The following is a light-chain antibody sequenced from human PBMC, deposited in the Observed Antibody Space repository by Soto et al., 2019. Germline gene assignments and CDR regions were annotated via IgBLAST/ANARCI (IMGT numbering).Light chain of an antibody. CDR3: QQANSFPIT. CDR2: AAS. CDR1: QDISSW. Sequence: DIQRTQSPSSVSTSVGDRVTITCRASQDISSWLAWYQQKPGKAPKLLTYAASSLQSGVPSRFSGSGSGTDFTLTINSLQPEDFATYYCQQANSFPITFGQGTRLEIK. J-gene: IGKJ5*01. V-gene: IGKV1-12*01.